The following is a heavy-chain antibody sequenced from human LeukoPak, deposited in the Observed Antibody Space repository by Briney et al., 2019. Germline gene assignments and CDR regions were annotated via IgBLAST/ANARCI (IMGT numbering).Heavy chain of an antibody. CDR1: GYTFTSYY. D-gene: IGHD2-15*01. CDR3: ARDKNPGRTVAATVGWFDP. Sequence: ASVKVSCKASGYTFTSYYMHWVRQAPGQGLEWMGIINPSGGSTSYAQKFQGRVTMTRDTSTSTVYMELSSLRSEDTAVYYCARDKNPGRTVAATVGWFDPWGQGTLVTVSS. V-gene: IGHV1-46*01. J-gene: IGHJ5*02. CDR2: INPSGGST.